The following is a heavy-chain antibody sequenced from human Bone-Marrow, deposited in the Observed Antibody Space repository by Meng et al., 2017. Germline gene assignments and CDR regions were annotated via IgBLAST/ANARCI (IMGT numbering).Heavy chain of an antibody. CDR2: ILYRGSE. V-gene: IGHV3-66*01. CDR3: ARFYYDCLSTRAYDY. J-gene: IGHJ4*02. CDR1: GFTVSSNY. Sequence: GGSLRLSCAASGFTVSSNYMSWVRQAPGKGLEWVASILYRGSEHYTDSVQGRFTVSRDSTENTLILEMNSLRAEDTAVYYCARFYYDCLSTRAYDYWGQGTLVTVSS. D-gene: IGHD3-3*01.